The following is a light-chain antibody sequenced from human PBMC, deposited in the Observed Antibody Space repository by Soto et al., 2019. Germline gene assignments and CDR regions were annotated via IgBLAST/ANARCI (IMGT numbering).Light chain of an antibody. V-gene: IGLV2-23*02. CDR3: CSYAGSSTFLV. Sequence: QSLLTQPASVSGSPGQSITISCTGTSSDVGSYNLVSWYQQHPGKAPKLMIYEVSKRPSGVSNRFSGSKSGNTASLTISGLQAEDEADYYCCSYAGSSTFLVFGGGTKVTVL. CDR2: EVS. CDR1: SSDVGSYNL. J-gene: IGLJ2*01.